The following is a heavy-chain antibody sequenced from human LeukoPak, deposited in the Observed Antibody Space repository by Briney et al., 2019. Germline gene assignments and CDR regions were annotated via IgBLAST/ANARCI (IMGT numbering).Heavy chain of an antibody. CDR3: ARARSAVMLGLGYYYGMDV. Sequence: GGSLRLSCAASGFTFSSYSMNWVRQAPGKGLEWVSSISSSSSYIYYADSVKGRFTISRDNAKNSLYLQMNSLRAEDTAVYYCARARSAVMLGLGYYYGMDVWGQGNTVTVSS. D-gene: IGHD2-2*01. J-gene: IGHJ6*02. CDR1: GFTFSSYS. CDR2: ISSSSSYI. V-gene: IGHV3-21*01.